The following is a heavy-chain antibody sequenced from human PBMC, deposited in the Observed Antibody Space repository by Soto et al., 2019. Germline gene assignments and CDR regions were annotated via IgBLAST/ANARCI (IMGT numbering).Heavy chain of an antibody. D-gene: IGHD3-22*01. CDR1: GGSLIDYY. CDR2: IYYGWNT. J-gene: IGHJ4*02. V-gene: IGHV4-59*01. Sequence: LSLTCSVSGGSLIDYYWSWVRQTPGKGLEWIGYIYYGWNTNYNPSLKSRVTISVDTSKNQFSLKLISVTAADTAVYYCARDREYYESSGLYFDYWGQGTLVTVSS. CDR3: ARDREYYESSGLYFDY.